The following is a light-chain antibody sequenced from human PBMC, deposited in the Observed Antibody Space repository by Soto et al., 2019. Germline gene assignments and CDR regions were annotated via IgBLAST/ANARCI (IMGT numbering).Light chain of an antibody. CDR3: QQGHNRPLT. Sequence: IVMTQSPASLPVSPGQRATLSSRASQRISSELAWYQQIPGQPPRLLIYGASTRATGVPDRFTGSLSGSDFTLPIRGLQSEDFAVYYCQQGHNRPLTFGQGTRLE. CDR1: QRISSE. J-gene: IGKJ2*01. CDR2: GAS. V-gene: IGKV3-15*01.